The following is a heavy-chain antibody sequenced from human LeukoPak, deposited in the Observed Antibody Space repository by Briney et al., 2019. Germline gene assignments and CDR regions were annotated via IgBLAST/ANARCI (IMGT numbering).Heavy chain of an antibody. D-gene: IGHD3-9*01. CDR1: DGSITNYD. CDR3: AKDHIQGLEYFDWAIDY. V-gene: IGHV4-59*01. CDR2: VHYSGTT. J-gene: IGHJ4*02. Sequence: SETLSLTCTVSDGSITNYDWSWVRQPPGKGLEFIGHVHYSGTTNYNPSLRSRVTISIDTSKKHFFLKLKSVTAADTAVYYCAKDHIQGLEYFDWAIDYWGQGTLVTVSS.